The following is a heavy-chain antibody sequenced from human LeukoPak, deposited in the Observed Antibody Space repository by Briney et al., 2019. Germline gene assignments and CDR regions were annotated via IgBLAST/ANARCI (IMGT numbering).Heavy chain of an antibody. J-gene: IGHJ6*02. D-gene: IGHD5-18*01. CDR1: GGTFSSYA. CDR3: ARGYSYGSRRVYYYGMDV. CDR2: IIPIFGIA. Sequence: GASVKVSCKASGGTFSSYAISWVRQAPGQGLEWMGRIIPIFGIANYAQKFQGRVTITADKSTSTAYMELSSLRSEDTAVYYCARGYSYGSRRVYYYGMDVWGQGTTVTVSS. V-gene: IGHV1-69*04.